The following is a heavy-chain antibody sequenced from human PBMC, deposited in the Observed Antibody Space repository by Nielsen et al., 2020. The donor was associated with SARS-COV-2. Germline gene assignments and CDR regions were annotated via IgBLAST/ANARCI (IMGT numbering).Heavy chain of an antibody. D-gene: IGHD4-17*01. CDR1: GDSVSSSSAA. CDR2: TYYRSKWYN. V-gene: IGHV6-1*01. J-gene: IGHJ6*03. CDR3: ARARGAYGDYYYYYYTDV. Sequence: SQTLSLTCAISGDSVSSSSAAWNWIRQSPSGGLEWLGRTYYRSKWYNDYAVSVKSRITINPDTSKNQFSLHLNSVTPEDTAVYYCARARGAYGDYYYYYYTDVWGKGTTVTVSS.